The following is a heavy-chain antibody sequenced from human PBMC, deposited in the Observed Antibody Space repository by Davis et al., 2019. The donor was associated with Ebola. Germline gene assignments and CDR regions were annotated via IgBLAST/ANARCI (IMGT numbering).Heavy chain of an antibody. J-gene: IGHJ6*02. V-gene: IGHV3-74*01. CDR1: GFTFSSNW. CDR2: TNSDGSIT. Sequence: GESLKISCAASGFTFSSNWMHWVRQAPGKGLVWVSRTNSDGSITSYADSVKGRFTISRDNAKNTLYLQMNSLRAEETAVYYCARGSRNMDVWGQGTTVTVSS. CDR3: ARGSRNMDV.